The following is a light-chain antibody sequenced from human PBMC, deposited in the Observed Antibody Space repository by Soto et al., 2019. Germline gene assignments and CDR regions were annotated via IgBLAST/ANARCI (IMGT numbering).Light chain of an antibody. V-gene: IGKV1-5*01. CDR2: DAS. J-gene: IGKJ2*01. Sequence: DIQMTQFPSTLSASVGDRVTITCRASKSISSSLAWYQQKPGKAPKLLIYDASSLESGVPSRFSGSGSGTEFTLTISSLQPDDFATYYCQQYNSYPYTFGQGTKLEIK. CDR3: QQYNSYPYT. CDR1: KSISSS.